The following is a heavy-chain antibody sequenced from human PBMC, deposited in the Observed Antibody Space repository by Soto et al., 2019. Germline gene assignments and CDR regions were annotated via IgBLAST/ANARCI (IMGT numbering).Heavy chain of an antibody. J-gene: IGHJ6*02. CDR2: IKSKTDGGTT. CDR1: AFTFTNAW. CDR3: STVAWFGYGMDV. Sequence: GGSLRLSCAASAFTFTNAWMTWVRQAPGNGLEWVGCIKSKTDGGTTDYAAPVKGRFTISRDDSKNTLYLQMNSLKTEDTAVYYCSTVAWFGYGMDVWRQRTTVTVSS. D-gene: IGHD3-10*01. V-gene: IGHV3-15*01.